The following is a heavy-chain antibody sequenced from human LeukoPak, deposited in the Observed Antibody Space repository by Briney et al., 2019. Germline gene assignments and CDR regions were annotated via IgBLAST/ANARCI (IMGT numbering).Heavy chain of an antibody. D-gene: IGHD4-17*01. CDR1: GFTFSSYA. V-gene: IGHV3-30*15. J-gene: IGHJ5*02. CDR3: ARGPGDPRGWFDP. CDR2: ISYDGSNK. Sequence: PGRSLRLSCAASGFTFSSYAMHWVRQAPGKGLEWVAVISYDGSNKYYADSVKGRFTISRDNSKNTLYLQMSSLRAEDTAVYYCARGPGDPRGWFDPWGQGTLVTVSS.